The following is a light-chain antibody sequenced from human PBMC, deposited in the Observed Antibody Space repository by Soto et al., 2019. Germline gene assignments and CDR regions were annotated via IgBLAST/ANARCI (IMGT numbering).Light chain of an antibody. J-gene: IGKJ4*01. CDR3: QQCDSSPLT. CDR2: DAS. V-gene: IGKV3-20*01. CDR1: QTVASDY. Sequence: EIVLTQSPGTLSLSPGDRATLSCRASQTVASDYFAWYQQKPGQAPRLLIYDASTRATGIPDRFSGSGSGTDFTLTISRLEPEDFAVYYCQQCDSSPLTFGGGTKVEIK.